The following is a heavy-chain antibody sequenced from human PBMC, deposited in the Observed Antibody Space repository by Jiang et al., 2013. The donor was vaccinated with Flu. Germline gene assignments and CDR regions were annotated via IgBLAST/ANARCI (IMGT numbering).Heavy chain of an antibody. CDR2: IYTSGGT. J-gene: IGHJ5*02. Sequence: GPGLVKPSQTLSLTCTVSGGSISSGSYYWSWIRQPAGKGLEWIGRIYTSGGTNYNPSLKSRVTISVDTSKNQFSLKLSSVTAADTAVYYCAREGITMVRGVADNWFDPWGQGTLVTVSS. D-gene: IGHD3-10*01. CDR3: AREGITMVRGVADNWFDP. V-gene: IGHV4-61*02. CDR1: GGSISSGSYY.